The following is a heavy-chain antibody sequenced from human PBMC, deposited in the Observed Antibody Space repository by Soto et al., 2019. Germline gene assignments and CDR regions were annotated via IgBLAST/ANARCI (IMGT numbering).Heavy chain of an antibody. V-gene: IGHV4-31*03. J-gene: IGHJ4*02. CDR2: IYYSGST. CDR3: ARDRWDSSGYYGYYFDY. CDR1: GGSISSGGYY. Sequence: SETLSLTCTVSGGSISSGGYYCSWIRQHPGKGLEWIGYIYYSGSTYYNPSLESRVTISVDTSKNQFSLKLSSVTAADTAVYYCARDRWDSSGYYGYYFDYWGQGTLVTVSP. D-gene: IGHD3-22*01.